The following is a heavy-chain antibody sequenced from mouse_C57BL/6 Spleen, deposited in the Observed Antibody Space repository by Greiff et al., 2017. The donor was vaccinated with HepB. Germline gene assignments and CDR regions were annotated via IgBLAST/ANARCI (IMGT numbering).Heavy chain of an antibody. CDR1: GFTFSSYA. CDR2: ISDGGSYT. V-gene: IGHV5-4*01. CDR3: AREGYYYGGFDY. J-gene: IGHJ2*01. D-gene: IGHD1-1*01. Sequence: EVQWVESGGGLVKPGGSLKLSCAASGFTFSSYAMSWVRQTPEKRLEWVATISDGGSYTYYPDNVKGRFTISRDNAKNNLYLQMSHLKSEDTAMYYCAREGYYYGGFDYWGQGTTLTVSS.